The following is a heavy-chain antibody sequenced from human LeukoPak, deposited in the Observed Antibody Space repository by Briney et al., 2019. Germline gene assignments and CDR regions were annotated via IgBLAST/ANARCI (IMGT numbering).Heavy chain of an antibody. J-gene: IGHJ4*02. V-gene: IGHV3-23*03. CDR1: GFTFSSYA. Sequence: GGSLRLSCAASGFTFSSYAMSWVRQAPGKGLEWVSVIYSGGSTYYADSVRGRFTISRDNSKDTVYLQMNSLRAEDTAVYYCAKAWMGATGYWGRGTLVTVSS. CDR3: AKAWMGATGY. CDR2: IYSGGST. D-gene: IGHD1-26*01.